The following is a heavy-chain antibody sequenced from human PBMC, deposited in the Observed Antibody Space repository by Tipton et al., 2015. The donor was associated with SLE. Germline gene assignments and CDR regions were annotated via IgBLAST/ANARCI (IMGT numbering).Heavy chain of an antibody. J-gene: IGHJ2*01. V-gene: IGHV4-34*01. CDR3: ARDELVYFDL. Sequence: TLSLTCAVYGGSFSGYYWSWIRQPPGKGLEWIGEIYHSGSTNYNPSLKSRVTISVDTSKNQFSLKLSSVTAADTAVYYCARDELVYFDLWGRGTLVTVSS. CDR2: IYHSGST. CDR1: GGSFSGYY. D-gene: IGHD3-10*01.